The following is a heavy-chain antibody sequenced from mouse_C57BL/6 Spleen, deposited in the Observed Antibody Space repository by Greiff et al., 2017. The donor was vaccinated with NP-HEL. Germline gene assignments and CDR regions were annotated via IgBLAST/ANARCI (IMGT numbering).Heavy chain of an antibody. CDR3: ATGSTFDY. D-gene: IGHD5-1*01. CDR2: IDPENGDT. V-gene: IGHV14-4*01. J-gene: IGHJ2*01. CDR1: GFNITDDY. Sequence: VQLQQSGAELVRPGASVKLSCTASGFNITDDYMHWVKQRPEQGLEWIGWIDPENGDTKYAPKFKGKATMTADTSSSTAYLQLSSLTSEDAAVYYCATGSTFDYWGQGTTLTVSS.